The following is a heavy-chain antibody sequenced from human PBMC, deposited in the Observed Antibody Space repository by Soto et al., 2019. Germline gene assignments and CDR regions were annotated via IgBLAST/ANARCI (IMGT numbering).Heavy chain of an antibody. D-gene: IGHD5-12*01. CDR2: INHSGST. J-gene: IGHJ4*02. Sequence: PSETLSLTCAVYGGSFSGYYWSWIRQPPGKGLEWIGEINHSGSTNYNPSLKSRVTISVDTSKNQFSLKLSSVTAADTAVYYCARTVLYSGYQFDYWGQGTLVTVSS. V-gene: IGHV4-34*01. CDR3: ARTVLYSGYQFDY. CDR1: GGSFSGYY.